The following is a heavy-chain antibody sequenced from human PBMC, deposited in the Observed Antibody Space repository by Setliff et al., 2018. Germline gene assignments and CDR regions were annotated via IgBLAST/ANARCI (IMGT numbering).Heavy chain of an antibody. CDR3: ARDVGYTYGLDF. V-gene: IGHV3-30-3*01. CDR2: ISFDGNKK. Sequence: HPGGSLRLSCAASTFTFSRFGLHWVRQAPGKGLEWVAVISFDGNKKYYADSVKGRFTISRDNSKNTVYLQMSALTVQDTAVYFCARDVGYTYGLDFWGQGTLVTVSS. CDR1: TFTFSRFG. D-gene: IGHD5-18*01. J-gene: IGHJ4*02.